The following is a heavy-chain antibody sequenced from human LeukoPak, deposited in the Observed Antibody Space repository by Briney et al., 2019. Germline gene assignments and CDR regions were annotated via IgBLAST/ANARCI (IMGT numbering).Heavy chain of an antibody. CDR2: ISSSSSYI. CDR1: GFTFSSYS. V-gene: IGHV3-21*04. J-gene: IGHJ4*02. CDR3: AKGDPTVDFDY. D-gene: IGHD4-23*01. Sequence: GGSLRPSCAASGFTFSSYSMNWVRQAPGKGLEWVSSISSSSSYIYYADSVKGRFTISRDNSKNTLYLQMNSLRAEDTAVYYCAKGDPTVDFDYWGQGTLVTVSS.